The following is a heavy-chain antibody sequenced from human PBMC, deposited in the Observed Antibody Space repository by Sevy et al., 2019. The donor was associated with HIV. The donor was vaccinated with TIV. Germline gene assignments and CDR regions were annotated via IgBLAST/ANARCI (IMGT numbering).Heavy chain of an antibody. J-gene: IGHJ4*02. Sequence: SGPTLVKPTQTLTLTCTFSGFSLTTSGMCVSWIRQPPGKALEWLARVDWDDDKYYSTSLKTRLTISKDTSKNQVVLTMTNMDPVDTATYYCARMGYYESSGYYFDYWGQGTLVTVSS. CDR2: VDWDDDK. D-gene: IGHD3-22*01. CDR1: GFSLTTSGMC. V-gene: IGHV2-70*11. CDR3: ARMGYYESSGYYFDY.